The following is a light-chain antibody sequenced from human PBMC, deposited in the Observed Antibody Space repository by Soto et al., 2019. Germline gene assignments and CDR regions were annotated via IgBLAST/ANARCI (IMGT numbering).Light chain of an antibody. J-gene: IGKJ5*01. CDR1: QSINSY. Sequence: DIQMTQSPSSLSASVGDRVTISCRASQSINSYLNWYQQKPGKAPKLLIYAASSLQSGVPSRFSGSGSGTDFTLTISSLQPEDFATYYCQQSYSTPRTFGQGPRLEIK. V-gene: IGKV1-39*01. CDR3: QQSYSTPRT. CDR2: AAS.